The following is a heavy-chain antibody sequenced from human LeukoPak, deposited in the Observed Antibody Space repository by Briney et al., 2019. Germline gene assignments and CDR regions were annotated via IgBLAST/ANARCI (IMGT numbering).Heavy chain of an antibody. CDR3: ARDNAIAVAGTPFDY. CDR1: GYTLTELS. CDR2: FDPEDGET. D-gene: IGHD6-19*01. Sequence: GASVKVSCKVSGYTLTELSMHWVRQAPGKGLEWMGGFDPEDGETIYAQKFQGRVTMTEDTSTDTAYMELRSLRSDDTAVYYCARDNAIAVAGTPFDYWGQGTLVTVSS. V-gene: IGHV1-24*01. J-gene: IGHJ4*02.